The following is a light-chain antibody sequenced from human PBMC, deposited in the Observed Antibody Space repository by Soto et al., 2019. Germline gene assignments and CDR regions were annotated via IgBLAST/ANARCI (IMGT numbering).Light chain of an antibody. CDR1: QSVSTY. CDR3: QQRSIWPPLFT. Sequence: EIVLTQSPATLSLSPGERATLSCRASQSVSTYLAWYQQKPGHAPRLLIYEASNRATGIPARFSGSGSGTDFALTISSLEPEDFAVYYCQQRSIWPPLFTFGPGTKVDVK. J-gene: IGKJ3*01. CDR2: EAS. V-gene: IGKV3-11*01.